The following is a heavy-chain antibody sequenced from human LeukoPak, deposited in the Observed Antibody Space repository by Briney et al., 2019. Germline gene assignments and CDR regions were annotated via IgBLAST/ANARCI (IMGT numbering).Heavy chain of an antibody. V-gene: IGHV4-59*01. D-gene: IGHD3-3*01. CDR3: ARERARYYDFWSGPHDAFDI. J-gene: IGHJ3*02. Sequence: SETLSLTCTVSGGSISSYYWSWIRQPPGKGLEWIGYIYYSGSTNYNPSLKSRVTISVDTSKNQFSLKLSSVTAADTAVYYCARERARYYDFWSGPHDAFDIWGQGTMVTVSS. CDR2: IYYSGST. CDR1: GGSISSYY.